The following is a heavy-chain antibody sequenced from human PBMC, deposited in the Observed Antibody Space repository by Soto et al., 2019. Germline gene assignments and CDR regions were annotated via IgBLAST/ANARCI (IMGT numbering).Heavy chain of an antibody. CDR1: GFTFTTYG. Sequence: GGSLRLSCAASGFTFTTYGMYWVRQAPGKGLEWVAVISYGGGNMYYVDSVKGRFTISRDNSKNTLYLQMNSLRAEDTAVYYCAKGISPHERFYYNGMDVWGQGTTVTVSS. CDR3: AKGISPHERFYYNGMDV. D-gene: IGHD1-20*01. V-gene: IGHV3-30*18. J-gene: IGHJ6*02. CDR2: ISYGGGNM.